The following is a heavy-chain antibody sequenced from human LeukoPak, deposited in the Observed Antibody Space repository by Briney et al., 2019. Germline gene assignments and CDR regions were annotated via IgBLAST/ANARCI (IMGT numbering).Heavy chain of an antibody. CDR2: IYSSGEI. Sequence: GGSLRLSCAASGFSVGDNYMSWVRQAPGKGLEWVSVIYSSGEIYYIESVEGRFTISRDNSKNILYLQMNTLRAEDTAVYYCARDQKWEVQEDNFIYYYYGMDVWGQGTTVTVSS. J-gene: IGHJ6*02. CDR3: ARDQKWEVQEDNFIYYYYGMDV. V-gene: IGHV3-53*01. CDR1: GFSVGDNY. D-gene: IGHD1-26*01.